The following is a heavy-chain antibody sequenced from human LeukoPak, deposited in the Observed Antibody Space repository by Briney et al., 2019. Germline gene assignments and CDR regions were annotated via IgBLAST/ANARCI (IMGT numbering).Heavy chain of an antibody. J-gene: IGHJ6*02. Sequence: ASVKVSCKASGGTFISYAISWVRQAPGQGLEWMGGIIPIFGTANYAQKFQGRVTITADESTSTAYMELSSLRSEDTAVYYCARIGYCSSTSRYTFAYYYGMDVWGQGTTVTVSS. CDR1: GGTFISYA. D-gene: IGHD2-2*02. CDR3: ARIGYCSSTSRYTFAYYYGMDV. V-gene: IGHV1-69*13. CDR2: IIPIFGTA.